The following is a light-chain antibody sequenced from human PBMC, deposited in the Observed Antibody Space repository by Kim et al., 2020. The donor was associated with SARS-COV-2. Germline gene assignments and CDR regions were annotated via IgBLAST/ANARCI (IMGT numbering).Light chain of an antibody. CDR2: NNN. CDR1: SSDIGSNT. V-gene: IGLV1-44*01. J-gene: IGLJ2*01. CDR3: AAWDDSLNGPV. Sequence: ELTQPPSASGTPGQRVTISCSGSSSDIGSNTVSWYQHLPGTAPKLLIWNNNQRPSGVPDRFSASKSGTSASLAISGLQSEDEGDYYCAAWDDSLNGPVFGGGTQLTVL.